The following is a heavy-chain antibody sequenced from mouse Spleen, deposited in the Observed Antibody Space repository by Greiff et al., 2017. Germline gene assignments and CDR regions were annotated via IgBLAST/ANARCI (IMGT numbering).Heavy chain of an antibody. V-gene: IGHV3-6*01. CDR1: GYSITSGYY. CDR2: ISYDGSN. Sequence: PGLVKPSQSLSLTCSVTGYSITSGYYWNWIRQFPGNKLEWMGYISYDGSNNYNPSLKNRISITRDTSKNQFFLKLNSVTTEDTATYYCAREGDYYGSTGYFDVWGTGTTVTVSS. CDR3: AREGDYYGSTGYFDV. D-gene: IGHD1-1*01. J-gene: IGHJ1*03.